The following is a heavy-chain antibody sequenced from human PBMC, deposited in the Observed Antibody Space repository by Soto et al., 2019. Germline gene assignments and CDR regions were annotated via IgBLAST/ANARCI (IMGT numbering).Heavy chain of an antibody. D-gene: IGHD3-22*01. J-gene: IGHJ6*02. Sequence: SVKVSCKASGGTFSSYAISWVRQAPGQGLEWMGGIIPVFGTANYAQKFQGRVTITADESTSTAYMELSSLRSEDTAVYYCARSLPRAYYYDSSGRPSYYYYYGMDVWGQGTTVTVSS. CDR1: GGTFSSYA. V-gene: IGHV1-69*13. CDR3: ARSLPRAYYYDSSGRPSYYYYYGMDV. CDR2: IIPVFGTA.